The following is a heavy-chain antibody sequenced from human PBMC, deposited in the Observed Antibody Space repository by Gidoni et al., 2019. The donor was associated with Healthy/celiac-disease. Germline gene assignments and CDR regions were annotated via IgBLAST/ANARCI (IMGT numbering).Heavy chain of an antibody. Sequence: EVQLVESGGGLVQPGGSLRLSCAASGLTFSSYSMNWVRQAPGKGLEWVSYISSSSSTIYYADSVKGRFTISRDNAKNSLYLQMNSLRAEDTAVYYCARDEVVITPSSYYYGMDVWGQGTTVTVSS. CDR2: ISSSSSTI. D-gene: IGHD3-22*01. CDR3: ARDEVVITPSSYYYGMDV. J-gene: IGHJ6*02. CDR1: GLTFSSYS. V-gene: IGHV3-48*01.